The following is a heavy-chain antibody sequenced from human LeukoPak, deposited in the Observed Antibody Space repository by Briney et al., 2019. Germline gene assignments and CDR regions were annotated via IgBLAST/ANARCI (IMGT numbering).Heavy chain of an antibody. CDR1: GFTFGSYA. CDR2: ISGSGGST. CDR3: AKGYYYDSSGYLAHDAFDI. V-gene: IGHV3-23*01. D-gene: IGHD3-22*01. J-gene: IGHJ3*02. Sequence: PGGSLRLSCAASGFTFGSYAMNWVRQAPGKGLERVSAISGSGGSTYYADSVKGRFTISRDNSKNTLYLQMNSLRAEDTAVYYCAKGYYYDSSGYLAHDAFDIWGQGAMVTVSS.